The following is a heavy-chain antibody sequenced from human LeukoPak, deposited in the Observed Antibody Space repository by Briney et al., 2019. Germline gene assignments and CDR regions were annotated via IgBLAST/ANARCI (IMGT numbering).Heavy chain of an antibody. V-gene: IGHV3-48*04. D-gene: IGHD1-26*01. Sequence: GGSLRLSCAASGFTFSSDSMNWVRQAPGKGLEWVSYISSSSSTIYYADSVKGRFTISRDNAKNSLYLQMNSLRAEDTAVYYCARVKVGGIYRTFDYWGQGTLVTVSS. CDR1: GFTFSSDS. CDR2: ISSSSSTI. J-gene: IGHJ4*02. CDR3: ARVKVGGIYRTFDY.